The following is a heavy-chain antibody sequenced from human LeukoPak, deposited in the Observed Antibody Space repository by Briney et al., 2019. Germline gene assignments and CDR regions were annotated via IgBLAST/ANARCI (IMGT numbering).Heavy chain of an antibody. D-gene: IGHD6-19*01. J-gene: IGHJ4*02. CDR1: GFTFSSYG. CDR3: ARSPADSSGWYFYFDY. V-gene: IGHV3-33*01. Sequence: GGSLRLSCAASGFTFSSYGMHWVRQAPGKGLEWVAVIWYDGSYKYYADSVKGRFTISRDNSKNTLYLQMNSLRAEDTAVYYCARSPADSSGWYFYFDYWGQGTLVTVSS. CDR2: IWYDGSYK.